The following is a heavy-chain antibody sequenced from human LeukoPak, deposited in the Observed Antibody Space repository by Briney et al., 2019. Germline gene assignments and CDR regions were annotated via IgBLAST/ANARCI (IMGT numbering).Heavy chain of an antibody. CDR1: GFTFSSYG. CDR3: ARGGAVDTAMVNDY. V-gene: IGHV3-21*01. D-gene: IGHD5-18*01. Sequence: GGSLRLSCAASGFTFSSYGMSWVRQAPGKGLEWVSSISSSSSYIYYADSVKGRFTISRDNAQNSLYLQMNRLRAEDTAVYYCARGGAVDTAMVNDYWGQGTLVTVSS. J-gene: IGHJ4*02. CDR2: ISSSSSYI.